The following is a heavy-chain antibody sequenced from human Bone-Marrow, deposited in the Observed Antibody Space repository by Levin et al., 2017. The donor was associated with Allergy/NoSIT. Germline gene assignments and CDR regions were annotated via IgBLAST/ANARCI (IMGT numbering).Heavy chain of an antibody. V-gene: IGHV3-74*01. D-gene: IGHD2-2*01. CDR3: ARGGCSRTSCLDY. J-gene: IGHJ4*02. CDR2: ITLDVTDT. Sequence: ESLKISCAASGFTFSRYYMHWVRQAPGKGLVWVSRITLDVTDTYYADSVKGRFTISRDNAENTLFLQMNGLRAEDTGIYYCARGGCSRTSCLDYWGQGILVTVSS. CDR1: GFTFSRYY.